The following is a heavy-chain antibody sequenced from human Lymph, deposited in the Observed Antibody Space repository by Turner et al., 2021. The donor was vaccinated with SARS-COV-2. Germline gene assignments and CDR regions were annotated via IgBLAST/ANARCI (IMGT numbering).Heavy chain of an antibody. J-gene: IGHJ4*02. Sequence: VQRLESGGGLVPPGGSLRLSCAASGFTFSSYAMGWVRQAPGKGLEWVSAMSGSGGSTYYADSVKGRFTISRDNSKNTLYLQMNSLRAEDTAVYYCAKNEMAMIVVVITLFDYWGQGTLVTVSS. CDR3: AKNEMAMIVVVITLFDY. CDR1: GFTFSSYA. CDR2: MSGSGGST. V-gene: IGHV3-23*01. D-gene: IGHD3-22*01.